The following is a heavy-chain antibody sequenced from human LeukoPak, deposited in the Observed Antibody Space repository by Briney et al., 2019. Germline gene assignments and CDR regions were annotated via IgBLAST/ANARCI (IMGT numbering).Heavy chain of an antibody. CDR3: ARTDYDILTGYFYYYYYGMDV. CDR2: MNPNSGNT. CDR1: GYTFTSYD. D-gene: IGHD3-9*01. V-gene: IGHV1-8*01. Sequence: ASVTVSCKASGYTFTSYDINWVRQATGQGLEWMGWMNPNSGNTGYAQKFQGRVTMTRNTSISTAYMELSSLRSEDTAVYYCARTDYDILTGYFYYYYYGMDVWGQGTTVTVSS. J-gene: IGHJ6*02.